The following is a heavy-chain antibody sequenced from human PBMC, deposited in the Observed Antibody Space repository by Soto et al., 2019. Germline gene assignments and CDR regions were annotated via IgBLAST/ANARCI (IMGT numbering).Heavy chain of an antibody. CDR3: ARVIKVDYGGKRDNWFDP. D-gene: IGHD4-17*01. J-gene: IGHJ5*02. CDR2: IYYSGST. V-gene: IGHV4-59*01. Sequence: SETLSLTCTVSGGSISSYYWSWIRQPPGKGLEWIGYIYYSGSTNYNPSLKSRVTISVDTSKNQFSLKLSSVTAADTAVYYCARVIKVDYGGKRDNWFDPWGQGTLVTISS. CDR1: GGSISSYY.